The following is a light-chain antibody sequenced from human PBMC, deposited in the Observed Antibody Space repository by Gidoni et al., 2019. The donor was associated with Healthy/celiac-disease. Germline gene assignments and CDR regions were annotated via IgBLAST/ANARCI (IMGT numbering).Light chain of an antibody. V-gene: IGLV5-45*02. CDR3: MIWHSSAVV. J-gene: IGLJ2*01. CDR2: YKSDSDK. CDR1: SGINVGTYR. Sequence: QAVLTQPSSLSASPGAAARLTCTLRSGINVGTYRIYWYQQKPGSPPLYLLRYKSDSDKQQGSGVPSRFSGSKDASANAGILLISGLQSEDEADYYCMIWHSSAVVFGGGTKLTVL.